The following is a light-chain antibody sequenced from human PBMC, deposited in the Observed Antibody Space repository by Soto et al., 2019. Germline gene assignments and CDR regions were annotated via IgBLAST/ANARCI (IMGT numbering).Light chain of an antibody. J-gene: IGKJ5*01. Sequence: DIQMTQSPSPLSASVGDRVTITCGASQSISSWLAWYQQKPGKAPNPLIYDASSLKSGVPARFSGSGDGTEFTLSISSLQPDDSAIYFCRQYKTYTFGRGTRLETK. CDR2: DAS. CDR1: QSISSW. CDR3: RQYKTYT. V-gene: IGKV1-5*01.